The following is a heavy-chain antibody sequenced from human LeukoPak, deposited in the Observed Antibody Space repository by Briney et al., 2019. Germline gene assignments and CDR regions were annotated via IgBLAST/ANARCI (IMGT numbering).Heavy chain of an antibody. J-gene: IGHJ5*02. V-gene: IGHV3-21*01. Sequence: PGGSLRLSCSASGLAFNKYYMNWVRQAPGKGLEWVSSITSNSANMYYGDSVKGRFTISRDNAKNSLYLQMNSLRAEDTAVYYCARGGGSSWYGNWFDPWGQGTLVTVSS. CDR3: ARGGGSSWYGNWFDP. D-gene: IGHD6-13*01. CDR1: GLAFNKYY. CDR2: ITSNSANM.